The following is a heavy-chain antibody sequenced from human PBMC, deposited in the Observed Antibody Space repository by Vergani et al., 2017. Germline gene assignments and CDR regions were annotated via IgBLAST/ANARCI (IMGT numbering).Heavy chain of an antibody. D-gene: IGHD5-24*01. CDR2: VNHGGST. CDR1: GGSFSDYY. J-gene: IGHJ5*02. CDR3: ARVVEMATFSLVGLRWFDP. Sequence: VQLQEWGAGLLKTSETLSLTCGVSGGSFSDYYWSWIRQAPGMGLEWIGEVNHGGSTNYNPSLKSRVSISVDTSKNQFSLKLSSVTAADTAVYYCARVVEMATFSLVGLRWFDPWGQGTLVTVSS. V-gene: IGHV4-34*01.